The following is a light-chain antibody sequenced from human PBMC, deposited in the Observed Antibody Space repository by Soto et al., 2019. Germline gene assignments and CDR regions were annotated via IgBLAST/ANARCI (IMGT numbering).Light chain of an antibody. CDR1: QSVNGW. CDR2: AAS. Sequence: DIQMTQSPSTLSASVGDRVTITCRASQSVNGWLAWYQQKPGKAPKLLIYAASNLESGVPSRFSGSGSGTELTLTISSLQPDDSATYYCQRYNSNPWTFGQGTKVEFK. J-gene: IGKJ1*01. V-gene: IGKV1-5*01. CDR3: QRYNSNPWT.